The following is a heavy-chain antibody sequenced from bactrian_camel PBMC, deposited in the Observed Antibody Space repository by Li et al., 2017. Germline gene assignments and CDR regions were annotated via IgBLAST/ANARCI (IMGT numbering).Heavy chain of an antibody. CDR3: AGDRPYGAWYMESQYRY. CDR2: ISTGGSST. D-gene: IGHD6*01. Sequence: QLVESGGGSAQVGGSLRLSCSASGDALMFMAWFRQAPGQKREVVATISTGGSSTMYHDSVKGRFTISRESGKNTVHLQMTSLTPEDSGVYYCAGDRPYGAWYMESQYRYWGRGTQVTVS. J-gene: IGHJ4*01. CDR1: GDALMF. V-gene: IGHV3S53*01.